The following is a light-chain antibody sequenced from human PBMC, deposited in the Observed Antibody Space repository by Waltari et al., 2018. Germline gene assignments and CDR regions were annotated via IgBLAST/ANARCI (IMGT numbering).Light chain of an antibody. Sequence: QSVLTQPPSASGTPGQRVPISCSGRSSNLGSTALPWYQHLPGTAPTLLIYSHDQRPSGVPDRFSGSKSGTSASLAISGLQSEDEADYYCGAWDDRLNVYVFGTGTRVTVL. CDR2: SHD. CDR3: GAWDDRLNVYV. V-gene: IGLV1-44*01. J-gene: IGLJ1*01. CDR1: SSNLGSTA.